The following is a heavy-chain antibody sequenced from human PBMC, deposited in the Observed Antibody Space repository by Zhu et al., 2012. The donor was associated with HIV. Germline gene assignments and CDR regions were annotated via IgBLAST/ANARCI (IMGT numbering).Heavy chain of an antibody. V-gene: IGHV4-34*01. CDR1: DESFNGHY. D-gene: IGHD3-9*01. Sequence: QVQLQQWGAGLLKPSETLSLTCAVYDESFNGHYWTWIRQPPGKGLEWIGEINHRGTTNYNPSLTSRVTISVDTSKKQFSLKLNSVTAADTAVYYCARGRSPDFSRPSRYVDRVMNQSPPTSRRYGLDVWGQGTTVTVSS. J-gene: IGHJ6*02. CDR2: INHRGTT. CDR3: ARGRSPDFSRPSRYVDRVMNQSPPTSRRYGLDV.